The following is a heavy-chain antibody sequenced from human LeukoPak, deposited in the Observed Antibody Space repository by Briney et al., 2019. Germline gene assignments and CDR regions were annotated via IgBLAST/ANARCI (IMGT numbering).Heavy chain of an antibody. CDR3: ARARGLGPGGWFDP. D-gene: IGHD3-10*01. J-gene: IGHJ5*02. CDR2: ISSSSSTI. V-gene: IGHV3-48*04. CDR1: GFTFSSYA. Sequence: GGSLRLSCAASGFTFSSYAMNWVRQAPGKGLEWVSYISSSSSTIYYADSVKGRFTLSRDNAKNSLYLQMNSLRAEDTAIYYCARARGLGPGGWFDPWGQGTLVTVSS.